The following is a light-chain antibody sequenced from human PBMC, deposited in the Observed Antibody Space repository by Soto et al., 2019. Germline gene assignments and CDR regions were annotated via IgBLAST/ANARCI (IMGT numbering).Light chain of an antibody. V-gene: IGKV3-20*01. Sequence: EIVLTQSPGTLSLSPGERATLSCRASQSVSSSHLAWYQQKPGQAPRLLIYGASSRATGIPDRFSGSGSGTDFTLTINRLEPEDFAVYYCQQYGSSPLTFGGGTKVDI. CDR2: GAS. J-gene: IGKJ4*01. CDR1: QSVSSSH. CDR3: QQYGSSPLT.